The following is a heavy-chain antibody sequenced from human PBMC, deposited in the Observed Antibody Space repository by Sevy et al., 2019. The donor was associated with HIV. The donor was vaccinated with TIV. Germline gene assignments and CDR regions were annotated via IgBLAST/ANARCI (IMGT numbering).Heavy chain of an antibody. D-gene: IGHD2-21*01. CDR3: AKDINRGCDGVNCYSYYYYFYGLDV. CDR1: GFPFNDHA. CDR2: ISWNSRNI. V-gene: IGHV3-9*01. J-gene: IGHJ6*02. Sequence: GGSLRLSCAASGFPFNDHAMHWVRLVPGKGLEWVSGISWNSRNIGYADTGKGRFTIARDKTRHSVYLEMHSLRPEDTALYYCAKDINRGCDGVNCYSYYYYFYGLDVWGQGTTVTVSS.